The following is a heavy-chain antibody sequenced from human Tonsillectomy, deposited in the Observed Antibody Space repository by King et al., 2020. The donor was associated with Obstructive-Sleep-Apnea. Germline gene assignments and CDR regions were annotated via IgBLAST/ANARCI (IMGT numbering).Heavy chain of an antibody. CDR2: INHSGNT. V-gene: IGHV4-34*01. CDR1: GGSFGGFY. CDR3: ARGGSTAFDV. Sequence: VQLQQWGAGLLKPSETLSLTCAVYGGSFGGFYWHWIRQPPGKGLECIGEINHSGNTDYTPSLKSRVTISLDTSKNQFSLRLNSVTAADPAVYYCARGGSTAFDVWGQGTTVTVSS. J-gene: IGHJ3*01. D-gene: IGHD2-2*01.